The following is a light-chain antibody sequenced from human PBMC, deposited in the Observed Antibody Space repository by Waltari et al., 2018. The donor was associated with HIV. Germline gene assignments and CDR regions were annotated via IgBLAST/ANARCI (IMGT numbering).Light chain of an antibody. CDR2: EVS. CDR3: CAYAGSTTYVI. V-gene: IGLV2-23*02. CDR1: SSDVGGYNL. Sequence: QSALTQPASVSGSPGQSITIPCTGTSSDVGGYNLVSWYQPHPGKAPKLMIYEVSKRPSGVSNRFSGSKSGNTASLTISGLQAEDEADYYCCAYAGSTTYVIFGGGTKLTVL. J-gene: IGLJ2*01.